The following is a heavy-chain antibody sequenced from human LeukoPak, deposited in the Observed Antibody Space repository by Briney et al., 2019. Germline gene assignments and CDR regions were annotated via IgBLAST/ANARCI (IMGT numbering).Heavy chain of an antibody. V-gene: IGHV4-59*01. J-gene: IGHJ4*02. D-gene: IGHD3/OR15-3a*01. CDR2: IYYSGST. CDR3: ARSHSVWTSFDY. CDR1: GGSISSYY. Sequence: SETLSLTCTVSGGSISSYYWSWIRQPPGKGLEWIGYIYYSGSTNYNPSLKSRITISVDTSKNQFSLKLSSVTAADTAVYYCARSHSVWTSFDYWGQGTLVTVSS.